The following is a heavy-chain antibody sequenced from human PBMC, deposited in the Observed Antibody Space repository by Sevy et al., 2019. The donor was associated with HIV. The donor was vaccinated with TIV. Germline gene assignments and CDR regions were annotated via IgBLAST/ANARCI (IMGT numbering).Heavy chain of an antibody. V-gene: IGHV3-74*01. J-gene: IGHJ6*02. Sequence: GGSLRLSCAASGFTFSSYWMHWVRQAPGKGLVWVSRINSDGSSTSYADSVKGRFTISRDNAKNTLYLQMNSLRAEDTAVYYCARQLRWLQFDYYGMDVWGQGTKVTVSS. CDR2: INSDGSST. CDR3: ARQLRWLQFDYYGMDV. CDR1: GFTFSSYW. D-gene: IGHD5-12*01.